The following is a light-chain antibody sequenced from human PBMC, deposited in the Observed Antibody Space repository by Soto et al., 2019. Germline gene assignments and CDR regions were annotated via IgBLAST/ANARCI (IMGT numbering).Light chain of an antibody. J-gene: IGKJ1*01. CDR3: QQYSNWPRT. Sequence: EIVLKQSPGTLSLCPGERATISWRASQSVTSNSLAWYQQKPGQAPRLLIYGASTRATGIPARFSGSGSGTEFTLTINSLQSEDFAVYYCQQYSNWPRTFGQGTKVDIK. V-gene: IGKV3-15*01. CDR1: QSVTSN. CDR2: GAS.